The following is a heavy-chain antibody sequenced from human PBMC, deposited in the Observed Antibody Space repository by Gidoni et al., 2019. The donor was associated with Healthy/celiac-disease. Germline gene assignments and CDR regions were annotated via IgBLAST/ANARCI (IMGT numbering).Heavy chain of an antibody. V-gene: IGHV4-4*02. Sequence: QVQLQESGPGLVKPSGTLSLTCAVSGVSISSSNWWSWVRQPPGKGLEWIGEICHSGSTNYHPSLKRRVTTSVDKSKNQFSLKLSSVTAADTAVYYCARDGADTAMAYYYYGMDVWVQGTTVTVSS. CDR1: GVSISSSNW. CDR3: ARDGADTAMAYYYYGMDV. J-gene: IGHJ6*02. CDR2: ICHSGST. D-gene: IGHD5-18*01.